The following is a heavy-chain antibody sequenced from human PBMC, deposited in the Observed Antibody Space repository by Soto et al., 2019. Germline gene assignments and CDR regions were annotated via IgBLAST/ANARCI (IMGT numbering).Heavy chain of an antibody. CDR3: ARGSAYDESWFDP. V-gene: IGHV6-1*01. J-gene: IGHJ5*02. CDR2: TYYRSRWYN. CDR1: GDSVSTNRAS. Sequence: PSQTLSLTCAISGDSVSTNRASWNWIRQSPSRGLEWLGRTYYRSRWYNDYAVSVKSRITINPDTSKNQFSLQLNSVTAEDTAVYYCARGSAYDESWFDPWRQGTPVTVSS. D-gene: IGHD5-12*01.